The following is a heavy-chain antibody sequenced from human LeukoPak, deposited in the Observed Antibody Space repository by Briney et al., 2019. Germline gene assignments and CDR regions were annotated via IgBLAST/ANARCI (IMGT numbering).Heavy chain of an antibody. CDR3: ATEVSSPHAFDI. J-gene: IGHJ3*02. CDR1: GDTLTELS. Sequence: GASVKVSCKVSGDTLTELSMNWVRQAPGKGLEWMGGFNPEGGGPIHSQKFQGRITMTEDTSTETSYMELSSLTSEDTAVYYCATEVSSPHAFDIWGQGTMVTVSS. D-gene: IGHD6-13*01. V-gene: IGHV1-24*01. CDR2: FNPEGGGP.